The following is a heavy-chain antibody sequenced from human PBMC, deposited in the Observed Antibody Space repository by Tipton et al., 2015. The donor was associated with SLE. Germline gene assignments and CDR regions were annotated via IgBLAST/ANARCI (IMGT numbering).Heavy chain of an antibody. Sequence: TLSLTCVVYGESSSPYYWNWIRQPPGKGLEWIGEIKHSGRTNYNPSLKSRVTISVDTSKTQFSLKLNSVTAADTAIYFCARHHCTNGVCPFDYWGPGTLVTVSS. CDR3: ARHHCTNGVCPFDY. V-gene: IGHV4-34*01. CDR1: GESSSPYY. J-gene: IGHJ4*02. CDR2: IKHSGRT. D-gene: IGHD2-8*01.